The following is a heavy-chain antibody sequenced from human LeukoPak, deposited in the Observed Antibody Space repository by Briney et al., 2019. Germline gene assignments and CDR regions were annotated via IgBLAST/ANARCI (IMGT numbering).Heavy chain of an antibody. D-gene: IGHD1-26*01. CDR2: ISAHNGDT. Sequence: RRASATVSCKASGYTFATYGISWVRQAPGQGLEWMGWISAHNGDTNYAQKLQGRLTMTTETSKSTAYMELRSLKSDDTAVYYCARLGRTKNYNGVDVWGQGTTVTVSS. V-gene: IGHV1-18*01. CDR3: ARLGRTKNYNGVDV. J-gene: IGHJ6*02. CDR1: GYTFATYG.